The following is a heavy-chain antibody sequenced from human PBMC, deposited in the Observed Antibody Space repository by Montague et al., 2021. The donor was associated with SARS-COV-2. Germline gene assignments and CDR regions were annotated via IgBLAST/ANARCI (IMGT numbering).Heavy chain of an antibody. Sequence: CAISGDSVARHRATWDEVRQEPSRGLEWLGRTYYRYKWYNDYAVSVRGRVTINPDTSKNQFSLQLNSVTPEDTAIYYCTSGREGNYNVMDVWGQGTTVTVSS. D-gene: IGHD1-1*01. CDR1: GDSVARHRAT. J-gene: IGHJ6*02. V-gene: IGHV6-1*01. CDR3: TSGREGNYNVMDV. CDR2: TYYRYKWYN.